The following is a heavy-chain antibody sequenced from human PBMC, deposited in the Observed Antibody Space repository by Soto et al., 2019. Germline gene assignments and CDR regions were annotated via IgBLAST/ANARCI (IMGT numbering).Heavy chain of an antibody. CDR2: MNTNSGNT. V-gene: IGHV1-8*01. CDR3: ARGGWEDYGYYARSYDHYYIDF. Sequence: ASVKVSCKASGYTFTRYVINWGGQATGQGLEWMGWMNTNSGNTGYAQKFQGRVTMTRNTSISTAYMELNSLRSEDTTVYYCARGGWEDYGYYARSYDHYYIDFWGKGTTVTVSS. D-gene: IGHD4-17*01. CDR1: GYTFTRYV. J-gene: IGHJ6*03.